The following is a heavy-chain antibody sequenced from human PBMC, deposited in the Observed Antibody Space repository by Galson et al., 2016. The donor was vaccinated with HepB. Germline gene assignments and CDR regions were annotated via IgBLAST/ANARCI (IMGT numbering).Heavy chain of an antibody. Sequence: SVKVSCKASGVSFRDYGISWVRQASGHGLEWMGGIIPMFGSPNTAQKFQGRVTITADESTTTAYMELRSLRSDDTAVYYCATFGKVNWDHVFDHWGQGTLVTVSS. J-gene: IGHJ4*02. CDR2: IIPMFGSP. CDR3: ATFGKVNWDHVFDH. V-gene: IGHV1-69*13. D-gene: IGHD7-27*01. CDR1: GVSFRDYG.